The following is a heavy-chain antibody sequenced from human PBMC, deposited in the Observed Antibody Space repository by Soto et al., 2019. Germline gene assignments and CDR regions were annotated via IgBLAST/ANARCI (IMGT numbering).Heavy chain of an antibody. J-gene: IGHJ5*02. CDR2: IWYDGSNK. V-gene: IGHV3-33*01. D-gene: IGHD6-13*01. CDR1: GFTFSSYG. CDR3: ARDNSSSWYGQTNWFDP. Sequence: QVQLVESGGGVVQPGRSLRLSCAASGFTFSSYGMHWVRQAPGKGLEWVAVIWYDGSNKYYADSVKGRFTISRDNSKNTLYLQMNSLRAEDTAVYYWARDNSSSWYGQTNWFDPWGQGTLVTVSS.